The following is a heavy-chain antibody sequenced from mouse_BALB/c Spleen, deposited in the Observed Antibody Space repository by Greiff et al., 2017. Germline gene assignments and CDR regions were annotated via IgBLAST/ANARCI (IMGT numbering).Heavy chain of an antibody. V-gene: IGHV5-17*02. Sequence: EVQLVESGGGLVQPGGSRKLSCAASGFTFSSFGMHWVRQAPEKGLEWVAYISSGSSTIYYADTVKGRFTISRDNPKNTLFLQMTSLRSEDTAMYYCARSNWHYFDDWGQGTTLTVSS. CDR3: ARSNWHYFDD. CDR1: GFTFSSFG. CDR2: ISSGSSTI. D-gene: IGHD4-1*01. J-gene: IGHJ2*01.